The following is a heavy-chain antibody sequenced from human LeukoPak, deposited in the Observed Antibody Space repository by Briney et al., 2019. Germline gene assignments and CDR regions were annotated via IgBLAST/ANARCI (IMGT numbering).Heavy chain of an antibody. Sequence: SVKVSCKASGGTFSSYAVSWVRLTPGQGLEWMGGIIPIFGTANYAQKFQGRVTITADKSTSTAYMELSSLRSEDTAVYYCARAAGIAVAGTGYYYYYYMDVWGKGTTVTVSS. CDR3: ARAAGIAVAGTGYYYYYYMDV. CDR1: GGTFSSYA. CDR2: IIPIFGTA. V-gene: IGHV1-69*06. D-gene: IGHD6-19*01. J-gene: IGHJ6*03.